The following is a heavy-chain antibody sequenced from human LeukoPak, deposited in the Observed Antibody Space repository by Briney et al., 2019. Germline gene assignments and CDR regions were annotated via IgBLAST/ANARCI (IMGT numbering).Heavy chain of an antibody. V-gene: IGHV3-23*01. D-gene: IGHD6-13*01. CDR1: GFTFSNAW. J-gene: IGHJ4*02. CDR2: ISGSGGST. Sequence: GGSLRLSCAASGFTFSNAWMNWVRQAPGKGLEWVSVISGSGGSTYYEDSVKGRFTISRDNSKNTLYLQMNSLRAEDTAVYYCAKGGGIAAAGTWGYFDYWGQGTLVTVSS. CDR3: AKGGGIAAAGTWGYFDY.